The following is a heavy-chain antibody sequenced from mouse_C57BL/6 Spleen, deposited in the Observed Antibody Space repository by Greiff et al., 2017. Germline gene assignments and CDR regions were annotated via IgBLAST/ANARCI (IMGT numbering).Heavy chain of an antibody. D-gene: IGHD2-4*01. J-gene: IGHJ3*01. Sequence: VKQRPGRGLEWIGRIDPNSGGTKYNEKFKSKATLTVDKPSSTAYMQLSSLTSEGSAVYYCARGYYDYDEGFAYWGQGTLVTVSA. CDR3: ARGYYDYDEGFAY. V-gene: IGHV1-72*01. CDR2: IDPNSGGT.